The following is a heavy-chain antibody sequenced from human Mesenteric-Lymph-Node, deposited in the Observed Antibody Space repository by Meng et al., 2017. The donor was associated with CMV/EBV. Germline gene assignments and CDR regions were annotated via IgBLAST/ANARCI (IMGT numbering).Heavy chain of an antibody. J-gene: IGHJ4*02. Sequence: GESLKISCAASGFTFSNYGMNWVRQAPGKGLEWVSSISSSTSYIYYADSVKGRFTISRDNSKNTLYLQMNSLRAEDTAVYYCARVPCSSTSCYTGYYFDYWGQGTLVTVSS. V-gene: IGHV3-21*01. CDR1: GFTFSNYG. D-gene: IGHD2-2*02. CDR3: ARVPCSSTSCYTGYYFDY. CDR2: ISSSTSYI.